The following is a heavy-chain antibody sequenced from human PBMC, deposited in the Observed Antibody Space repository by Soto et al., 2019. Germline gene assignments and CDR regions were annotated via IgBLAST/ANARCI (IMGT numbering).Heavy chain of an antibody. V-gene: IGHV4-34*01. J-gene: IGHJ4*02. CDR2: INHSGST. CDR3: ARGDYSNYVYYFDY. D-gene: IGHD4-4*01. CDR1: GGSFSGYY. Sequence: PSETLSLTCAVYGGSFSGYYWSWIRQPPGKGLEWIGEINHSGSTNYNPSLKSRVTISVDTSKNQFSLKLSSVTAADTAVYYCARGDYSNYVYYFDYWGQGTLVTVSS.